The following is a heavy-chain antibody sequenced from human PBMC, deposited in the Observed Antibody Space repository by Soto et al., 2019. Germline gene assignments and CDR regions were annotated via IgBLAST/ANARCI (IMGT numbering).Heavy chain of an antibody. CDR2: INSDGSST. V-gene: IGHV3-74*01. CDR1: GFTFSSYW. Sequence: EVQLVESGGGLVQPGGSLRLSCAASGFTFSSYWMHWVRQAPGRGLVWVSRINSDGSSTSYADSVKGRFTISRDNAKNTLYLQMKSMRAEDTAVYYCARDQVYYDYVWGSYRPNGAFDIWGQGTMVTVSS. D-gene: IGHD3-16*02. CDR3: ARDQVYYDYVWGSYRPNGAFDI. J-gene: IGHJ3*02.